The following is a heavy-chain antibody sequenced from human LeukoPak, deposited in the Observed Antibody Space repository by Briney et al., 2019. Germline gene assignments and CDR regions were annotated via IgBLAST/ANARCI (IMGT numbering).Heavy chain of an antibody. CDR2: ISGSGGST. Sequence: GGSLRLSCAASGFTFSSYAMSWVRQAPGKGLEWVSAISGSGGSTYYADSVKGRFTISRDNSENTLYLQMDSLRAEDTAVYFCARGTAAAANRNWFDSWGQGTLVTVSS. CDR3: ARGTAAAANRNWFDS. CDR1: GFTFSSYA. V-gene: IGHV3-23*01. D-gene: IGHD6-13*01. J-gene: IGHJ5*01.